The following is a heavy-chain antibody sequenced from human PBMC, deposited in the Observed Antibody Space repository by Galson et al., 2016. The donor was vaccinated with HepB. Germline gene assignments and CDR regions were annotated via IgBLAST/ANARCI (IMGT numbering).Heavy chain of an antibody. CDR2: IHYDNTNT. CDR3: SNTSVEAFDN. D-gene: IGHD1-1*01. J-gene: IGHJ3*02. V-gene: IGHV1-3*01. CDR1: GYTFSTYY. Sequence: SVKVSCKASGYTFSTYYVHWVRQAPGQRLEWMGWIHYDNTNTNYSQKFQGRVTITRDKSATTAYMELSSLTSEDTAVYYCSNTSVEAFDNWGQGTMVTVSS.